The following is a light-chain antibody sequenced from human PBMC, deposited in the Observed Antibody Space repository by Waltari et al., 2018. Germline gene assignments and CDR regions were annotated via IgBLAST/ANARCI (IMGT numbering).Light chain of an antibody. CDR3: SSYISSDTLEL. V-gene: IGLV2-14*03. CDR2: YFS. Sequence: HSALTQPASVSGSPGQSITISCTGNSSDVSGYNYVPWYQQHPGKAPKLMIFYFSYRPSGISNRFSGSKSGNTASLPISGLQAEDEADYYCSSYISSDTLELFGGGTSLTVL. J-gene: IGLJ2*01. CDR1: SSDVSGYNY.